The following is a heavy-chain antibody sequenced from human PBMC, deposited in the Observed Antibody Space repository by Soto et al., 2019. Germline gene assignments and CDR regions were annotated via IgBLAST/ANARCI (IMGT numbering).Heavy chain of an antibody. CDR2: IIPIFGTA. V-gene: IGHV1-69*13. CDR1: GGTFSSHA. D-gene: IGHD6-13*01. Sequence: SVKVSCKASGGTFSSHAISWVRQAPGQGLEWMGGIIPIFGTANYAQKFQGRVTITADESTSTAYMELSSLRSEDTAVYYCARDQGIAAAAIQFDYWGQGTLVTVSS. CDR3: ARDQGIAAAAIQFDY. J-gene: IGHJ4*02.